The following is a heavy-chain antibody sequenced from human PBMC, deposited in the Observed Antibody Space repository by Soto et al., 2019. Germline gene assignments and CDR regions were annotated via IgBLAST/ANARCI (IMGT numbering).Heavy chain of an antibody. Sequence: PGGSLGISCAASGLTVCSYVMSWVRQAKGKGLEWVSAISGSGGSRYYADSVKSRFTISRDNSKNTLYLQMNSLRAEDTAVYYCAKFVSFAIVVVVAAPSNAFDIWGQGTMVTVSS. V-gene: IGHV3-23*01. D-gene: IGHD2-15*01. CDR1: GLTVCSYV. CDR3: AKFVSFAIVVVVAAPSNAFDI. CDR2: ISGSGGSR. J-gene: IGHJ3*02.